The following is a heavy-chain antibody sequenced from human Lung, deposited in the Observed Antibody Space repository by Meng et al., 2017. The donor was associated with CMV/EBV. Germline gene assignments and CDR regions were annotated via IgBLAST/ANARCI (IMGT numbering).Heavy chain of an antibody. D-gene: IGHD2-15*01. J-gene: IGHJ3*02. CDR3: ASARGVVRYAFDI. CDR1: GFTFSTYW. CDR2: IDSEGSTT. V-gene: IGHV3-74*01. Sequence: GESXKISCAASGFTFSTYWMHWVRQAPGKGLEWVSRIDSEGSTTNYADSVKGRFTISRDNAKNTLYLEMNSPRAEDTAVYYCASARGVVRYAFDIWGQGTXVTVSS.